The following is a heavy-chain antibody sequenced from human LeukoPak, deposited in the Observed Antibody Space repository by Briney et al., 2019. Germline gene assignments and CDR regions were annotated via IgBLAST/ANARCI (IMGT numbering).Heavy chain of an antibody. CDR2: IRYDGSNK. D-gene: IGHD6-19*01. V-gene: IGHV3-30*02. CDR3: ARGLSYSSGWYDY. Sequence: GGSLRLSCAASGFTFSSYGMHWVRQAPGKGLEWVAFIRYDGSNKYYADSVKGRFTISRDNSKNTLYLQMNSLRAEDTAVYYCARGLSYSSGWYDYWGQGTLVTVSS. J-gene: IGHJ4*02. CDR1: GFTFSSYG.